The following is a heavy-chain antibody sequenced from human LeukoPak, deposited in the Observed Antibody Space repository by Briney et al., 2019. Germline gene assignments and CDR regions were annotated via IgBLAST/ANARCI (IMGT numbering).Heavy chain of an antibody. J-gene: IGHJ4*02. CDR2: ISYDGSNK. Sequence: GGSLRLSCAASGFTFSSYVMHWVRQAPGKGLEWVAVISYDGSNKYYADSVKGRFTISRDNSKNTLYLQMNSLRAEDTAVYYCAKDGSGSYYSYYFDYWGQGTLVTVSS. CDR3: AKDGSGSYYSYYFDY. CDR1: GFTFSSYV. D-gene: IGHD3-10*01. V-gene: IGHV3-30*18.